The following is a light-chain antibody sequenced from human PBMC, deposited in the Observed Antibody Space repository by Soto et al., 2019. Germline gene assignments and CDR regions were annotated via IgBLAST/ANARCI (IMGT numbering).Light chain of an antibody. CDR2: AAS. V-gene: IGKV1-8*01. CDR3: QQYYSYPLT. J-gene: IGKJ4*01. Sequence: AIRMTQSPSSFSASTGDRVTITCRASQDISSYLAWYQQKPGKAPKLLIYAASTLQSGVPSRFSGSESGTDFTLTISCLQSEDFAIYYCQQYYSYPLTFGGGTKVEIK. CDR1: QDISSY.